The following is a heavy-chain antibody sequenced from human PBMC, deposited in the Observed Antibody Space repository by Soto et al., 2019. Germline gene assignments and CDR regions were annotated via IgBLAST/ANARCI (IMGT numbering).Heavy chain of an antibody. D-gene: IGHD3-9*01. CDR2: INPSGGST. V-gene: IGHV1-46*01. J-gene: IGHJ6*02. Sequence: ASVKVSCKASGYTNTSYYMHWVRQAPGQGLEWMGIINPSGGSTSYAQKFQGRVTMTRDTSTSTVYMELSSLRSEDTAVYYCARDRPSTYYDILTGYSNDYYYGMDVWGQGTTVTVSS. CDR3: ARDRPSTYYDILTGYSNDYYYGMDV. CDR1: GYTNTSYY.